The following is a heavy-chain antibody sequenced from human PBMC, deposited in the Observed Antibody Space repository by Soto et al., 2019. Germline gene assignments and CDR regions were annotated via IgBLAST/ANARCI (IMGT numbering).Heavy chain of an antibody. D-gene: IGHD1-1*01. CDR2: INHSGTT. V-gene: IGHV4-34*01. CDR1: GGSFTAYQ. CDR3: ARGWRFDP. J-gene: IGHJ5*02. Sequence: ASETLSLTCGVYGGSFTAYQWNWIRQSPGQGLEWIGEINHSGTTKYNPSLASRINLSVDTSKKQSSLKMFSVTAADTAIYYCARGWRFDPWGQGTQVTVSS.